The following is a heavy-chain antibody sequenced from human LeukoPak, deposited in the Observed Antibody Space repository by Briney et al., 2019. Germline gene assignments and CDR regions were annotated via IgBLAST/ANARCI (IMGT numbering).Heavy chain of an antibody. V-gene: IGHV3-20*04. CDR2: INWNGGST. CDR3: ARGGSTGWYSFDY. J-gene: IGHJ4*02. Sequence: GGSLRLSCVASGFRFDDYGMSWVRHAPGKGLEWVSGINWNGGSTGSDSVKGRFTISRDNAKNSLYLRMNSLRAEDTALYYCARGGSTGWYSFDYWGQGTLVTVSS. CDR1: GFRFDDYG. D-gene: IGHD6-19*01.